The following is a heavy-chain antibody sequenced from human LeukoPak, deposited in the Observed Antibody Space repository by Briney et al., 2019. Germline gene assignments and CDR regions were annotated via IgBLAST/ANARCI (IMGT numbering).Heavy chain of an antibody. CDR3: AKDRSYYYGSGSYYHPYYFDY. CDR1: GFTFSSYA. D-gene: IGHD3-10*01. CDR2: ISGSGGST. Sequence: PVGSLRLSCAASGFTFSSYAMSWVRQAPGKGLEWVSAISGSGGSTYYADSVKGRFTISRDNSKNTLYLQMNSLRAEDTAVYYCAKDRSYYYGSGSYYHPYYFDYWGQGTLVTVSS. J-gene: IGHJ4*02. V-gene: IGHV3-23*01.